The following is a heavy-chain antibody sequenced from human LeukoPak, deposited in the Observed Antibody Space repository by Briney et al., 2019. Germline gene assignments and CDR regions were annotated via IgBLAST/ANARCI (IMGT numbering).Heavy chain of an antibody. CDR3: ARDGAYCGGDCYTAPYY. D-gene: IGHD2-21*02. CDR1: VYTFRSYW. V-gene: IGHV3-7*01. Sequence: GGCLRLSCTASVYTFRSYWMSGVRHAPGKGLEWVSNIRQEGREKYYVESVRSRFTTSRDNAKNSLYLQMNSLRAEDTAVYYCARDGAYCGGDCYTAPYYWGQGTLVTVSS. CDR2: IRQEGREK. J-gene: IGHJ4*02.